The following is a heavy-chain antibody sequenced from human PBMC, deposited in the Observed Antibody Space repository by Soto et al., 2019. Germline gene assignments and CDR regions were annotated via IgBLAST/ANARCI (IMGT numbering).Heavy chain of an antibody. D-gene: IGHD3-16*02. CDR1: GYTFTSYG. Sequence: QVQLVQSGAEVKKPGASVKVSCKASGYTFTSYGISWVRQAPGQGLEWMGWSSAYNGNTNYAQKLQGIVTMTTDTSTSTAYMELRSLRSDDTAVYYCARGTYDYVWGSYRYSDAFDIWGQGTMVTVSS. CDR3: ARGTYDYVWGSYRYSDAFDI. CDR2: SSAYNGNT. V-gene: IGHV1-18*01. J-gene: IGHJ3*02.